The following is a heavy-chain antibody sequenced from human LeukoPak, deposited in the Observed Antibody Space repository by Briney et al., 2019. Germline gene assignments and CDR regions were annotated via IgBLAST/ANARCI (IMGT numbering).Heavy chain of an antibody. J-gene: IGHJ4*02. D-gene: IGHD3-9*01. CDR1: GFTFSSSS. CDR3: ARGDHLTGFDS. Sequence: PGGSLTLSCEASGFTFSSSSMNWVRQAPGKGLEWVSSISTSGVHTFFADSVKGRFSISRDNAKNSLFLQMNSLRPEDSAVFFCARGDHLTGFDSWGQGTLVAVSS. V-gene: IGHV3-21*01. CDR2: ISTSGVHT.